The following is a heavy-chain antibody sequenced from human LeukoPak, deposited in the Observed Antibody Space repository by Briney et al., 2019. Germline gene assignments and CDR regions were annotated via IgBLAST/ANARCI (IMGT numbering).Heavy chain of an antibody. CDR1: GFTFSSYS. Sequence: GGSLRLSCAASGFTFSSYSMNWVRQAPGKGLEWVSFISSGSRTIYYADSVKGRFTISRDNAKNSLYLQMNSLRDEDTAVYYCARKGSSGWNYYYGMDVWGQGTTVTVSS. CDR2: ISSGSRTI. J-gene: IGHJ6*02. D-gene: IGHD6-25*01. CDR3: ARKGSSGWNYYYGMDV. V-gene: IGHV3-48*02.